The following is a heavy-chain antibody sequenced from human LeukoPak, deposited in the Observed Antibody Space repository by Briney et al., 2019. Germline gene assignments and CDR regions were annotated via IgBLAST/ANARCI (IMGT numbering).Heavy chain of an antibody. Sequence: PSQTLSLTCTVSGGSISSGSYYWSRIRQPAGKGLEWIGRIYTSGSTNYNPSLKSRVTISVDTSKNQFSLKLSSVTAADTAVYYCARGDYDSRYNWFDPWGQGTLVTVSS. CDR3: ARGDYDSRYNWFDP. D-gene: IGHD3-22*01. CDR1: GGSISSGSYY. V-gene: IGHV4-61*02. J-gene: IGHJ5*02. CDR2: IYTSGST.